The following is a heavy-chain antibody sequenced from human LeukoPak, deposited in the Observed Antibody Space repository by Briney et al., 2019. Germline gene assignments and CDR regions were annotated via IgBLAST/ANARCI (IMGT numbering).Heavy chain of an antibody. CDR1: GFTLSSYE. D-gene: IGHD2-2*01. V-gene: IGHV3-48*03. J-gene: IGHJ4*02. CDR2: ISSSGSTK. Sequence: GGSLRLSCAASGFTLSSYEMNWVRQAPGKGLEWVSYISSSGSTKYYADSVKGRFTISRDNAENSLYLQMNSLRAEDTAVYYCARRYCSSTSCTLDYWGQGTLVSVSS. CDR3: ARRYCSSTSCTLDY.